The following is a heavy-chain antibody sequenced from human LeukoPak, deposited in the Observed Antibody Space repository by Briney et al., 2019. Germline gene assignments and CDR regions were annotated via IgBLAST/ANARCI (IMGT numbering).Heavy chain of an antibody. V-gene: IGHV3-21*01. CDR2: ISSSSNYM. J-gene: IGHJ4*02. Sequence: GSXRLXCAASGFTFSRNAMNWVRQAPGKGLEWVSFISSSSNYMSYADSVKGRFTISRDNAKNSLYLQMNSLGAEDTAVYYCARPLDSSNNYFDYWGQGTLVTVSA. CDR3: ARPLDSSNNYFDY. CDR1: GFTFSRNA. D-gene: IGHD6-13*01.